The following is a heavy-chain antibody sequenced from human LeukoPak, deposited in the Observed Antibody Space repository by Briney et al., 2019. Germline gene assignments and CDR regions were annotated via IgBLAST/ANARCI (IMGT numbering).Heavy chain of an antibody. V-gene: IGHV4-39*01. J-gene: IGHJ4*02. D-gene: IGHD5-18*01. CDR2: IYYSGST. CDR1: GGSISSSSYY. CDR3: ARHSWIQLWLYYFDY. Sequence: SETLSLTCTVSGGSISSSSYYWGGLRQPPGKGLEWIGSIYYSGSTYYNPSLKSRVTISVDTSKNQFSLKLSSVTAADTAVYYCARHSWIQLWLYYFDYWGQGTLVTVSS.